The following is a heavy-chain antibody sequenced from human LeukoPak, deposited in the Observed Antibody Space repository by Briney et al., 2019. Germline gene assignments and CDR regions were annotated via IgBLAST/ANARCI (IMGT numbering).Heavy chain of an antibody. D-gene: IGHD3-10*01. CDR2: IQFDESDK. J-gene: IGHJ3*01. CDR3: AKESKGSESSFDL. CDR1: GFSFSYYG. V-gene: IGHV3-30*02. Sequence: GGSLRLSCAASGFSFSYYGMHWVRQTPGKGLEWVTFIQFDESDKFYADSVKGRFIISRDNSKSTLYLQMNSLRPEDTAVYYCAKESKGSESSFDLWGQGTMVTVSS.